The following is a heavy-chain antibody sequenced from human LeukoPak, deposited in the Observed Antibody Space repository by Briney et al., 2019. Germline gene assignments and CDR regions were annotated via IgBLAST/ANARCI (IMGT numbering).Heavy chain of an antibody. CDR3: ALDYYDFWSGYYPFDY. CDR1: GYTFTGYC. V-gene: IGHV1-2*06. J-gene: IGHJ4*02. CDR2: INPNSGGT. Sequence: ASVKVSCKASGYTFTGYCMHWVRQAPGQGLEWMGRINPNSGGTNYAQKFQGRVTMTRDTSISTAYMELSRLRSDDTAVYYCALDYYDFWSGYYPFDYWGQGTLVTVSS. D-gene: IGHD3-3*01.